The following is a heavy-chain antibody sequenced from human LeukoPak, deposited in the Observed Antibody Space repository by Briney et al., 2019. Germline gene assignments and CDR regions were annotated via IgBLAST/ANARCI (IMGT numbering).Heavy chain of an antibody. J-gene: IGHJ4*02. CDR2: MNPNSGNT. D-gene: IGHD2-15*01. CDR1: GYTFISYG. Sequence: GGSVEVSCKASGYTFISYGISWVRQATGQGLEWMGWMNPNSGNTGYAQKFQGRVTMTRNTSISTAYMELSSLRSEDTAVYYCARGPRYCSGGSCYTIFDYWGQGTLVTVSS. CDR3: ARGPRYCSGGSCYTIFDY. V-gene: IGHV1-8*02.